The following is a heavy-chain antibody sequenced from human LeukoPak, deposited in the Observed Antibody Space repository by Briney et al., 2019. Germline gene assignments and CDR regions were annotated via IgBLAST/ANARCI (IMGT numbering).Heavy chain of an antibody. V-gene: IGHV5-51*01. CDR2: IYPGDSDT. Sequence: GESLKISCKGSGYSFTRHWIGWVRKMPGKGLEWMGIIYPGDSDTRYSPSFQGQVTISVDKSISTAYLQWSSLKASDTAMYYCARHQGATTVTSDAFDIWGQGTMVTVSS. J-gene: IGHJ3*02. CDR1: GYSFTRHW. D-gene: IGHD4-17*01. CDR3: ARHQGATTVTSDAFDI.